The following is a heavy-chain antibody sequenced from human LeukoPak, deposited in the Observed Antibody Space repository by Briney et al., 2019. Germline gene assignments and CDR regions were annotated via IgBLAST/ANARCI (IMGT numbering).Heavy chain of an antibody. D-gene: IGHD6-19*01. CDR2: IRYDGSNK. J-gene: IGHJ3*02. CDR1: GFTFSSYG. Sequence: GGSLRLSCPASGFTFSSYGMHWVRQAPGRGREGVAFIRYDGSNKYYADSVKGRFTISRDNSKNTLYLQMNSLRAEDTAVYYCARDEGLYSSGWYGAFDIWGQGTMVTVSS. CDR3: ARDEGLYSSGWYGAFDI. V-gene: IGHV3-30*02.